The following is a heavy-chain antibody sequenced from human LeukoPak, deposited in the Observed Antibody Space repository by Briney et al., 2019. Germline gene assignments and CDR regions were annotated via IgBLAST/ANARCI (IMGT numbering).Heavy chain of an antibody. Sequence: PSETLSLTCVVYGGSFSGYYWSWIRQPPGKGLEWIGEINHSGSTNYNPSLKSRVTISVDTSKNQFSLKLSSVTAADTAVYYCARDLLWFGESLWGQGTLVTVPS. CDR2: INHSGST. V-gene: IGHV4-34*01. D-gene: IGHD3-10*01. CDR1: GGSFSGYY. CDR3: ARDLLWFGESL. J-gene: IGHJ4*02.